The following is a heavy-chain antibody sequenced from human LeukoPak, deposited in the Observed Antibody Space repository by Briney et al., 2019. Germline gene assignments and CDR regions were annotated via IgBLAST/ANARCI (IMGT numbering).Heavy chain of an antibody. CDR2: ISGDGADK. D-gene: IGHD3-10*01. CDR1: GFIFNNFA. V-gene: IGHV3-23*01. CDR3: AKGGFAAGSAFVPY. J-gene: IGHJ4*02. Sequence: HPGGSLRLSCAASGFIFNNFAITWVRQAPGKGLEGVSTISGDGADKYYADSVKGRFIVSRDNLKNTAYLQMNSLRAEDTAVYYCAKGGFAAGSAFVPYWGQGTLVTVSS.